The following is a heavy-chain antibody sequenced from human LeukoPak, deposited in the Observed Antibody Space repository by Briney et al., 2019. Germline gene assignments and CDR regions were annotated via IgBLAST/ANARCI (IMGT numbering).Heavy chain of an antibody. CDR2: IYYSGST. CDR3: ARHSSSSRGWFDP. V-gene: IGHV4-59*08. J-gene: IGHJ5*02. CDR1: GGSINSYY. D-gene: IGHD6-6*01. Sequence: SETLSLTCTVSGGSINSYYWSWIRQPPGKGLEWIGYIYYSGSTNYNSSLKSRVTISVDTSKNQFSLKLSSVTAADTAVYYCARHSSSSRGWFDPWAREPWSPSPQ.